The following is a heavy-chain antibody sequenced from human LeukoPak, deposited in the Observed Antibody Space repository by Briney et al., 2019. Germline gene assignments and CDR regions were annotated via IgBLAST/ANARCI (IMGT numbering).Heavy chain of an antibody. CDR3: AKVRVGTAHFDY. CDR2: ISWNSGSI. CDR1: GFTFDDYA. Sequence: SLRLSCAASGFTFDDYAMHWVRQAPGKGLEWVSGISWNSGSIGYADSVKGRFTISRDNSKNTLYLQMNGLRPEDTAVYYCAKVRVGTAHFDYWGQGTLVTVSS. V-gene: IGHV3-9*01. J-gene: IGHJ4*02. D-gene: IGHD2-15*01.